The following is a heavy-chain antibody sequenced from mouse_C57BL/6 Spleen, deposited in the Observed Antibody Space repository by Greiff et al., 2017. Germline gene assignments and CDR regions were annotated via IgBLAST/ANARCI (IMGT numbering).Heavy chain of an antibody. CDR1: GYTFTSYE. J-gene: IGHJ4*01. CDR2: IYPRGGST. CDR3: ARASYAMDY. V-gene: IGHV1-85*01. Sequence: QVQLQQSGPELVKPGASVKLSCKASGYTFTSYEINWVKQRPGQGLEWIGCIYPRGGSTKYNEKFKGKATLTVDKSSSTAYMGLQSLESEDSAVYFCARASYAMDYWGQGTSVTVSS.